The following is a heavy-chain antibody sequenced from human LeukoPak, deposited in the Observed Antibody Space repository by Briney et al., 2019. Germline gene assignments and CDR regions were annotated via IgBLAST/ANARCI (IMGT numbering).Heavy chain of an antibody. Sequence: ASVKVSCKASGYTFTGYYMHWVRQAPGQGLEWMGWINPNSGGTNYVQKFQGWVTMTRDTSISTAYMELSRLRSDDTAVYYCAREGDYGDYDGGNWFDPWGQGTLVTVSS. CDR3: AREGDYGDYDGGNWFDP. D-gene: IGHD4-17*01. CDR2: INPNSGGT. J-gene: IGHJ5*02. CDR1: GYTFTGYY. V-gene: IGHV1-2*04.